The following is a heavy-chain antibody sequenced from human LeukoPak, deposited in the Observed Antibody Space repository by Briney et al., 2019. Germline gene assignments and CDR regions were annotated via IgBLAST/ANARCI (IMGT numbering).Heavy chain of an antibody. CDR1: GGSISSSSYY. J-gene: IGHJ5*02. Sequence: PSETLSLTCTVSGGSISSSSYYWGWIRQPPGKGLEWIVYIYYSGSTNFNPSLKSRVTISVDTSKNQFSLKLSSVTAADTAVYYCARALTGYSSGWYLTHWFDPWGQGTLVTVSS. D-gene: IGHD6-19*01. CDR3: ARALTGYSSGWYLTHWFDP. V-gene: IGHV4-61*05. CDR2: IYYSGST.